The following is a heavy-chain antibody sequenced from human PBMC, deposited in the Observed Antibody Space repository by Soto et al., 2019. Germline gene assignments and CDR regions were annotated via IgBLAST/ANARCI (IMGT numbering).Heavy chain of an antibody. J-gene: IGHJ4*02. Sequence: SETLSLTCTVSGGSISSYYWSWIRQPPGKGLEWIGYIYYSGSTNYNPSLKSRVTISVDTSKNQFSLKLSSVTAADTAVYYCARLNFWSGYYTGLDYWGQGTLVTVSS. CDR3: ARLNFWSGYYTGLDY. CDR2: IYYSGST. V-gene: IGHV4-59*08. D-gene: IGHD3-3*01. CDR1: GGSISSYY.